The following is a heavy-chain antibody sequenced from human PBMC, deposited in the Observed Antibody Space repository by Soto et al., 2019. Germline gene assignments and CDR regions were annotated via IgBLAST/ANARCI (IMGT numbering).Heavy chain of an antibody. J-gene: IGHJ6*02. CDR2: IKQDGSEK. D-gene: IGHD6-19*01. V-gene: IGHV3-7*01. CDR3: ARDNRLAVAGKYYYAIDV. Sequence: PGESLKISCAASGFTFSSYWMSWVRQAPGKGLEWVASIKQDGSEKYYVDSVKGRFTISRDNAKNSLYLKMNSLRAEDTAVYYCARDNRLAVAGKYYYAIDVWGQGTTVTVSS. CDR1: GFTFSSYW.